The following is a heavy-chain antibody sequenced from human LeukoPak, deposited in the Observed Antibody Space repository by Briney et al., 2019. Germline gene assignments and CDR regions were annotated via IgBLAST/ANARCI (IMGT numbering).Heavy chain of an antibody. CDR2: VSAYNGNT. J-gene: IGHJ5*02. D-gene: IGHD3-10*01. CDR3: ARGPMVRGVIIASEMISSGLDP. V-gene: IGHV1-18*01. CDR1: GYTFTSYG. Sequence: ASVKVSCKASGYTFTSYGISWVRQAPGQGLEWMGWVSAYNGNTNYAQKLQGRVTMTTDTSTSTAYMELRSLRSDDTAVYYCARGPMVRGVIIASEMISSGLDPWGQGTLVTVSS.